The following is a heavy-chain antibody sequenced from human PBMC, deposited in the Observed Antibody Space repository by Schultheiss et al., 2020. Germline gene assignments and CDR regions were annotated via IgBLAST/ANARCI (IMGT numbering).Heavy chain of an antibody. Sequence: ASVKVSCKASGYTFTGYYMHWVRQAPGQGLEWMGRINPNSGGTNYAQKFQGRVTMTRDTSISTAYMELSRLRSDDTAVYYCARGVWDIVVAGGYNWFDPWGQGTLVTVSS. CDR2: INPNSGGT. V-gene: IGHV1-2*06. J-gene: IGHJ5*02. CDR3: ARGVWDIVVAGGYNWFDP. D-gene: IGHD2-15*01. CDR1: GYTFTGYY.